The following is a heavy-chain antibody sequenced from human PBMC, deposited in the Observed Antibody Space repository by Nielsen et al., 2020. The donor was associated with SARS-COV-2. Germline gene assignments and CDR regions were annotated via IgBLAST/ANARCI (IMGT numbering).Heavy chain of an antibody. Sequence: GESLKISCAVSGFTIAGYGLSWVRQAPGKGLEWVSGISGSSGDTYYTDSVKGRFTMSRDDSKNTLFLQMYSLRAEDSAVYYCAKGLYYFDYWGQGTLVTVSA. V-gene: IGHV3-23*01. CDR1: GFTIAGYG. D-gene: IGHD2-8*01. CDR2: ISGSSGDT. J-gene: IGHJ4*02. CDR3: AKGLYYFDY.